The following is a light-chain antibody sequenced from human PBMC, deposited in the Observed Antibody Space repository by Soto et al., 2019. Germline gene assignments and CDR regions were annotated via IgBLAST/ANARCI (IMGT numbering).Light chain of an antibody. CDR2: DVN. CDR3: SSYTSSSIRV. V-gene: IGLV2-14*03. Sequence: QSALTQPASVSGSPGQSITISCTGTTNDVGGYNYVSWYQQHPGNAPKLMIYDVNNRPSGVSNRFSGSTSGNTASLTISGLQAEDEADYYCSSYTSSSIRVFGGGTKLTVL. J-gene: IGLJ2*01. CDR1: TNDVGGYNY.